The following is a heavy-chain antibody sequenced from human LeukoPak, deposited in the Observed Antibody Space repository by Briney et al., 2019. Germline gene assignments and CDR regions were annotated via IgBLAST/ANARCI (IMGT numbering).Heavy chain of an antibody. CDR3: AKDGGGYYPSYYYYMDV. J-gene: IGHJ6*03. V-gene: IGHV3-30*02. CDR1: GFTFNNYG. D-gene: IGHD3-22*01. Sequence: GGSLRLSCGASGFTFNNYGMLWVRQAPGKGLEWVAFIRYDGSNKYYADSVKGRFTISRDNSKNTLYLQMNSLRAEDTAVYYCAKDGGGYYPSYYYYMDVWGKGTTVTISS. CDR2: IRYDGSNK.